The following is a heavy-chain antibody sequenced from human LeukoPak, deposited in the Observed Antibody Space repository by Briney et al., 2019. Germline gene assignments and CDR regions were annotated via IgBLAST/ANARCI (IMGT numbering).Heavy chain of an antibody. CDR2: ISYSGST. Sequence: PSETLSLTCTVSGGSINSGSYYWGWIRQPPGKGLEWIGSISYSGSTYYNPSLKSRVTISVDTSKKQLSLKLSSVTAADTSVYYCARHIDRSYYEYVDYFIASFDNWGQGTLVTVSS. J-gene: IGHJ4*02. D-gene: IGHD1-26*01. CDR1: GGSINSGSYY. CDR3: ARHIDRSYYEYVDYFIASFDN. V-gene: IGHV4-39*01.